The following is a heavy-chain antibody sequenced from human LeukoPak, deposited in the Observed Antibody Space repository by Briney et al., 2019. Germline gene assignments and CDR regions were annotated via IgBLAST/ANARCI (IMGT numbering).Heavy chain of an antibody. CDR2: IRYDGSNK. D-gene: IGHD2-2*01. J-gene: IGHJ4*02. V-gene: IGHV3-30*02. CDR3: AKGPPVPAAVFDY. CDR1: GFTFSSYG. Sequence: GGSLRLSCAASGFTFSSYGMHWVRQAPGKGLEWVAFIRYDGSNKYYADSVKGRFTISRDNSKNTLYLQMNSLRAEDTAVYYCAKGPPVPAAVFDYWGQGTLVTVSS.